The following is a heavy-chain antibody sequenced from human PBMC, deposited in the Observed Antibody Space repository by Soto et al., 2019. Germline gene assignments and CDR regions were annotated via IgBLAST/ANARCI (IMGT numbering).Heavy chain of an antibody. CDR1: GFTVSSSY. CDR3: ARDVIAVAGTYFQH. Sequence: EVQLVESGGGLVQPGGSLRLSCAASGFTVSSSYMSWVRQAPGKGLEWVSVIYSGGTTYYVDSLKGRFTVSRDNSQNTLYLQMNSLRDEDTDVYYCARDVIAVAGTYFQHLGQGTLVTVSS. D-gene: IGHD6-19*01. J-gene: IGHJ1*01. CDR2: IYSGGTT. V-gene: IGHV3-66*01.